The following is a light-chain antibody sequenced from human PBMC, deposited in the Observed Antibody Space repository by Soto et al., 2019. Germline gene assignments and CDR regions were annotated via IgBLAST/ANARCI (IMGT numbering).Light chain of an antibody. CDR3: QQRSNWPPA. J-gene: IGKJ1*01. Sequence: EIVLTQSPATLSLSPGERATLSCRASQSVSSYLAWYQQKPGQAPRLLIYDASTRATGIPAWFSGSGSGTVFSLTITSLEPEDFAGYYCQQRSNWPPAVGQGTKV. V-gene: IGKV3-11*01. CDR2: DAS. CDR1: QSVSSY.